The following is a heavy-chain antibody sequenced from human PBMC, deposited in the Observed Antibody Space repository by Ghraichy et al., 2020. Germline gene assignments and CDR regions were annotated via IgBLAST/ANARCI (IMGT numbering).Heavy chain of an antibody. D-gene: IGHD2-2*01. CDR1: GGSISSYY. CDR3: ARSPYERYCSSTSCSKEFDP. J-gene: IGHJ5*02. CDR2: IYTSVST. V-gene: IGHV4-4*07. Sequence: SETLSLTCTVSGGSISSYYWSWIRQPAGKGLEWIGRIYTSVSTNSNPSLKSRVTMSVDTSKNQFSLKLSSVTAADTAVYYCARSPYERYCSSTSCSKEFDPWGQGTLVTVSS.